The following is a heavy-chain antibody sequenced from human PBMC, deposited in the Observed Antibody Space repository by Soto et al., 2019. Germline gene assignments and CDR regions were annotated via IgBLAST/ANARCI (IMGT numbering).Heavy chain of an antibody. V-gene: IGHV3-23*01. J-gene: IGHJ6*02. D-gene: IGHD6-19*01. CDR1: GFTFSSYA. CDR3: AKGVAGPYHYYYYGMDV. CDR2: ISGSGGST. Sequence: GESLKISCAASGFTFSSYAMSWVRQAPGKGLEWVSAISGSGGSTYYADSVKGRFTISRDNSKNTLYLQMNSLRAEDTAVYYCAKGVAGPYHYYYYGMDVWGQGTTVTVSS.